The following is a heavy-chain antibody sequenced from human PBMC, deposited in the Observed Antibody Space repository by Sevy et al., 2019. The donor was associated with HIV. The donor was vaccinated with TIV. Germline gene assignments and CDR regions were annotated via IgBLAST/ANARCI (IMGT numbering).Heavy chain of an antibody. J-gene: IGHJ5*02. CDR1: SASINSGNYY. D-gene: IGHD3-10*01. V-gene: IGHV4-61*09. CDR3: ARERVGLDVVRGVRQWFDP. Sequence: SETLSLTCTVSSASINSGNYYWSWIRQPAGKGLEWLGHVHTSGDTNSNPSLKSRAPISMDTSKNQFSLKLSSVTAADTAVYYCARERVGLDVVRGVRQWFDPWGQGTLVTVSS. CDR2: VHTSGDT.